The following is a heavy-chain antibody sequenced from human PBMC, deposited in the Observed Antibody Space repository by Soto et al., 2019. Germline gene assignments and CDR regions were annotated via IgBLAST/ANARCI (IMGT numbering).Heavy chain of an antibody. CDR1: GFTFSSYW. V-gene: IGHV3-74*01. CDR3: ARAPYCGGDCYYFDY. Sequence: EVQLVESGGGLVQPGGSLRLSCAASGFTFSSYWMHWVRQAPGEGLMWVSRINSDGSSTSNDDSVKGRFTISRDNAKNTLYLLMNSLRAEDTAVYYCARAPYCGGDCYYFDYWGQGTLVTVSS. J-gene: IGHJ4*02. CDR2: INSDGSST. D-gene: IGHD2-21*02.